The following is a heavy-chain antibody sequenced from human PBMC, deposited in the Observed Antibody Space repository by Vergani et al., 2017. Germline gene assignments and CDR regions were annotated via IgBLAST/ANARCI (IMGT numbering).Heavy chain of an antibody. Sequence: QVQLVQSGAEVKKPGASVKVSCKASGYTFTSYAMHWVRQAPGQRLEWMGGINAGNGNTKYSQKFQGRVTITRDTSASTAYMELSSLRSEDTAVYYCARDLGSGWSDFDYWGQGTLVTVSS. V-gene: IGHV1-3*01. J-gene: IGHJ4*02. CDR1: GYTFTSYA. CDR2: INAGNGNT. D-gene: IGHD6-19*01. CDR3: ARDLGSGWSDFDY.